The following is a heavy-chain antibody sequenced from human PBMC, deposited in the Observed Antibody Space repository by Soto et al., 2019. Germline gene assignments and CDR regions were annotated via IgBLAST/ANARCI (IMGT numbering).Heavy chain of an antibody. D-gene: IGHD6-19*01. CDR2: IWYDGSNK. V-gene: IGHV3-33*01. Sequence: LRLSCAASGFTFSSYGMHWVRQAPGKGLEWVAVIWYDGSNKYYADSVKGRFTISRDNSKNTLYLQMNSLRAEDTAVYYCARDSYSSGWFFDYWGQGTLVTVSS. CDR3: ARDSYSSGWFFDY. J-gene: IGHJ4*02. CDR1: GFTFSSYG.